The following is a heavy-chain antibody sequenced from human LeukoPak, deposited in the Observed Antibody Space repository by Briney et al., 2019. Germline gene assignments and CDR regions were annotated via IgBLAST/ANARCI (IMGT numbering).Heavy chain of an antibody. Sequence: GGSLRLSCAASGFTLSNNAMAWVRQAPGKGLEWVSGIDGGRDNTHYAGSVKGRFTISRDISKNALYLQMNSLRVEDTAVYYCAKDILGWTFDVWGQGALVTVS. CDR3: AKDILGWTFDV. CDR2: IDGGRDNT. V-gene: IGHV3-23*01. J-gene: IGHJ3*01. CDR1: GFTLSNNA. D-gene: IGHD3-3*01.